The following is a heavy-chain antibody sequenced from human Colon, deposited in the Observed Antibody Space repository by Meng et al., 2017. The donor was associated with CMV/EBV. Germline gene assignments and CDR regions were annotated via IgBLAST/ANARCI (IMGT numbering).Heavy chain of an antibody. V-gene: IGHV4-34*01. CDR2: INHSGST. Sequence: SETLSLTCAVYGGSFSGYYWSWIRQPPGKGLEWIGEINHSGSTNYNPSLKSRVTISVDMSKNQFSLKLSSVTAADTAVYYCARVDIDPGGLYYYYGMDVWGQGTTVTVSS. CDR3: ARVDIDPGGLYYYYGMDV. CDR1: GGSFSGYY. J-gene: IGHJ6*02. D-gene: IGHD3-10*01.